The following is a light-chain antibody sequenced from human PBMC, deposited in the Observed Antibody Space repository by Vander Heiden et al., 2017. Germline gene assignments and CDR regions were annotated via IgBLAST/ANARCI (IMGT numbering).Light chain of an antibody. CDR3: QVWDSSSDHCV. CDR1: NIDSKR. CDR2: DDS. V-gene: IGLV3-21*03. Sequence: SSLLTQPPSASVAPGKQARITCWGNNIDSKRVHWYQQKPGQAPVLVVYDDSDRPSGIPERFSGSNSGNTATLTISRVEAGEGADYYCQVWDSSSDHCVFGTGTKVTVL. J-gene: IGLJ1*01.